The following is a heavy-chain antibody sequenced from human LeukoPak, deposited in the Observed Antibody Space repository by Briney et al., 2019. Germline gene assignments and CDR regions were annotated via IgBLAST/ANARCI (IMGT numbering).Heavy chain of an antibody. J-gene: IGHJ3*02. CDR3: AADRIAAARAESPQGAGIDI. CDR2: IVVGSGNT. D-gene: IGHD6-13*01. Sequence: SVKVSCKASGFTFTSSAVQWVRQARGQRLEWIGWIVVGSGNTNYAQKFQERVTITRDMSTSTAYMELSSLRSEDTAVYYCAADRIAAARAESPQGAGIDIWGQGTMVTVSS. V-gene: IGHV1-58*01. CDR1: GFTFTSSA.